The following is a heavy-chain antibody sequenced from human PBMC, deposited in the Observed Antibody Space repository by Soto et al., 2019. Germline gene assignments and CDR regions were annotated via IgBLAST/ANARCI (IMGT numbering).Heavy chain of an antibody. V-gene: IGHV1-69*13. D-gene: IGHD6-13*01. CDR1: GGTFNSYA. J-gene: IGHJ5*02. Sequence: SVKVSCKASGGTFNSYAISWVRQAPGQGLEWMGGIIPIFGTANYAQKFQGRVTITADESTSTAYMELSSLRSEDTAVYYCARRRIAAAGIDWFDPWGQGTLVTVSS. CDR3: ARRRIAAAGIDWFDP. CDR2: IIPIFGTA.